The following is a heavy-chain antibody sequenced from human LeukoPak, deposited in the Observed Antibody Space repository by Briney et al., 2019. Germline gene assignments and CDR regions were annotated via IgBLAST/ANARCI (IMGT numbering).Heavy chain of an antibody. J-gene: IGHJ4*02. D-gene: IGHD2-2*01. Sequence: ASVKVSCKASGYTFTGYYVHWVRQAPGQGLEWMGWINPNSGGTNYAQKFQGRVTMTRDTSISTAYMELSRLRSDDTAVYYCARVVVPAATPGDYWGQGTLVTVSS. CDR1: GYTFTGYY. V-gene: IGHV1-2*02. CDR2: INPNSGGT. CDR3: ARVVVPAATPGDY.